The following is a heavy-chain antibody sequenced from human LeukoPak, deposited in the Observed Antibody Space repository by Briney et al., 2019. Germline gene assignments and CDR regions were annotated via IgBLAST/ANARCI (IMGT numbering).Heavy chain of an antibody. D-gene: IGHD3-3*01. V-gene: IGHV4-4*07. CDR3: ARFYQAYYDFWSGYLD. CDR1: GGSISSYY. J-gene: IGHJ4*02. Sequence: PSETLSFTCTVSGGSISSYYWSWIRQPAGKGLEWIGRIYTSGSTNYNPSLKSRVTMSVDTSKNQFSLKLSSVTAADTAVYYCARFYQAYYDFWSGYLDWGQGTLVTVSS. CDR2: IYTSGST.